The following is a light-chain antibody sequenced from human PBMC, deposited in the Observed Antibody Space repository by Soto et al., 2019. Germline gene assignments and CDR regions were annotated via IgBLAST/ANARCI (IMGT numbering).Light chain of an antibody. CDR3: QQYGRSPLLYT. V-gene: IGKV3-20*01. J-gene: IGKJ2*01. CDR1: QSVDSNF. CDR2: GSS. Sequence: EIVLTQSPGTLSLSPGERATLFCRTSQSVDSNFLAWYQQKPGQAPRLLVYGSSTRAAGVADRFSGSGSGTDFTLTISRLEPEDFAVYYCQQYGRSPLLYTFGQGTKLGVK.